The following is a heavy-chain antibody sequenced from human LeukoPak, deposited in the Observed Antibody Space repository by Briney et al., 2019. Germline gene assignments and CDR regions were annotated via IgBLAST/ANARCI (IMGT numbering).Heavy chain of an antibody. CDR3: AKDASMTTVTTIDY. Sequence: PGRSLRLSCAASGFTFDDYALHWVRQAPGEGLEWVSAISWNSGIIGYADSVKGRFTISRDNAKNSLYLQMNSLRAEDTALYFCAKDASMTTVTTIDYWGQGTLVTVSS. J-gene: IGHJ4*02. CDR2: ISWNSGII. D-gene: IGHD4-17*01. V-gene: IGHV3-9*01. CDR1: GFTFDDYA.